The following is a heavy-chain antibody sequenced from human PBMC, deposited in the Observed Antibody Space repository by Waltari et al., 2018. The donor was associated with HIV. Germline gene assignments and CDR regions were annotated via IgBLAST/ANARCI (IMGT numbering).Heavy chain of an antibody. CDR2: VWYDGNNK. CDR3: ARTPYDTSGYCFDY. CDR1: GFLFSSYG. J-gene: IGHJ4*02. V-gene: IGHV3-33*01. D-gene: IGHD3-22*01. Sequence: QVQLVEAGGGVVQPGRSLRLSCTASGFLFSSYGMHWGRQAPGKGLEWVAVVWYDGNNKYYADSVKGRFTISRDNSKNTLYLQMNNLRVEDTAVYYCARTPYDTSGYCFDYWGQGTLVTVSS.